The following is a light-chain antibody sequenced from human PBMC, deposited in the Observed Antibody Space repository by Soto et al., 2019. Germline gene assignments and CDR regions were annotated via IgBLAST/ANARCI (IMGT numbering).Light chain of an antibody. Sequence: DIQMTQSRSSLSASXXDRVXITCRASQSISSYLNWYQQKPGKATKLXXYAASSLQSGVPSRFSGSGSGTDFTLTISCLQSEDFATYYCQQYYSYLSLTFGGGTKVDIK. J-gene: IGKJ4*01. CDR2: AAS. CDR3: QQYYSYLSLT. CDR1: QSISSY. V-gene: IGKV1-39*01.